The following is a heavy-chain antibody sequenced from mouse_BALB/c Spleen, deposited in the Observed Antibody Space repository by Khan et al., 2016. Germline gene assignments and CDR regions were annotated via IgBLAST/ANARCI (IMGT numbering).Heavy chain of an antibody. V-gene: IGHV9-4*02. CDR2: INTHSGVP. D-gene: IGHD2-1*01. CDR1: GYTFTTAG. Sequence: QIQLVQSGPELKTPGETVRISCKASGYTFTTAGMQWVQKMPGKGLQWIGWINTHSGVPKYAADFKGRFAFSLEPSASTAYLQIRNLKTEDRVTYFCARTVGNYGYVDYWGQGTTLTVSS. J-gene: IGHJ2*01. CDR3: ARTVGNYGYVDY.